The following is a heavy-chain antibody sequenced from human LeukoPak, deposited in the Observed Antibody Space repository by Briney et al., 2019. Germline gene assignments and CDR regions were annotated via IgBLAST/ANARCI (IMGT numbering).Heavy chain of an antibody. CDR1: GGSISSYY. CDR3: ARVEDYDIYDFWSGYSAVGYFDY. J-gene: IGHJ4*02. Sequence: SETLSLTCTVSGGSISSYYWSWIRQPPGKGLEWIGYIYYSGSTNYNPSLKSRVTISVDTSKNQFSLKLSSVTAADTAVYYCARVEDYDIYDFWSGYSAVGYFDYRGQGTLVTVSS. V-gene: IGHV4-59*01. CDR2: IYYSGST. D-gene: IGHD3-3*01.